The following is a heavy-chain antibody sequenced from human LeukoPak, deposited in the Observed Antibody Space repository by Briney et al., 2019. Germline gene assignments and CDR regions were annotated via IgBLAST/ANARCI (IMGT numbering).Heavy chain of an antibody. J-gene: IGHJ4*02. D-gene: IGHD6-13*01. CDR2: IYSGGST. Sequence: PGGSLRLSCAAAGFTVSTNYMSWVRQAPGKGLEWVSIIYSGGSTYYADSVKGRFTISRDNSKNTLYLQMNSLRAEDTAVYYCASRRPSSWSFDYWGQGTLVTVSS. CDR3: ASRRPSSWSFDY. V-gene: IGHV3-53*01. CDR1: GFTVSTNY.